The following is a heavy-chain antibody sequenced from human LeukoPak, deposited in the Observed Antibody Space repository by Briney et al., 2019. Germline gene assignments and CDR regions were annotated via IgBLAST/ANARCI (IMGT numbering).Heavy chain of an antibody. V-gene: IGHV4-59*08. CDR1: GGSISSYY. D-gene: IGHD3-10*01. CDR3: ARHPDIWFGEYQPYYFDY. J-gene: IGHJ4*02. CDR2: IYYSGST. Sequence: SETLSLTCTVSGGSISSYYWSWIRQPPGKGLEWIGYIYYSGSTNYNPSLKSRVTISVDTSKNQFSLKLSSVTAAATAVYYCARHPDIWFGEYQPYYFDYWGQGTLVTVSS.